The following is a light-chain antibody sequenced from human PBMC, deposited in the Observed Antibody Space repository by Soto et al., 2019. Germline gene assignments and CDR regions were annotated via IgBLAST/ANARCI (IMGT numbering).Light chain of an antibody. Sequence: QSALTQPPSVSGAPGQRVTISCTGSSSNIGAGYDVHWYQQLPGTAPKLLIYGNSNRPSGVPDRFSSSKSGTSASLAITGLQAEDEADYYCQSYDSSLSGPRVFGGGTKLTVL. CDR2: GNS. J-gene: IGLJ3*02. V-gene: IGLV1-40*01. CDR1: SSNIGAGYD. CDR3: QSYDSSLSGPRV.